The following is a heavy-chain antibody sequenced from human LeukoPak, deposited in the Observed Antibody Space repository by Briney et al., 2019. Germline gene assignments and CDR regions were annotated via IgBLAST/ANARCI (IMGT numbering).Heavy chain of an antibody. CDR1: GYTFTSYD. J-gene: IGHJ6*02. CDR2: MNRNSGNT. V-gene: IGHV1-8*01. D-gene: IGHD3-3*01. CDR3: ARRGSYYDFWSGYWGSYYYGMDV. Sequence: ASVKVSCKASGYTFTSYDINWVRPAAAQGLEWMGWMNRNSGNTGYAQKCQGRVTMTRNTSISTAYMELSSLRSEDTAVYYCARRGSYYDFWSGYWGSYYYGMDVWGRGTTVSVSS.